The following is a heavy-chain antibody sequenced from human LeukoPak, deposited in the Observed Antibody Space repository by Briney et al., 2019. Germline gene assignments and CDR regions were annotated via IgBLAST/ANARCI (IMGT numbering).Heavy chain of an antibody. V-gene: IGHV3-23*01. CDR2: LTGSAGTT. D-gene: IGHD3-22*01. J-gene: IGHJ4*02. CDR3: AKEKSSGFNDY. Sequence: GGSLRLSCAASGFTFRNYAMSWVRQAPGKGLEWVSSLTGSAGTTYYADSVKGRFTISRDNSKNTLYLQMNSLRAEDTAVYYCAKEKSSGFNDYWGQGTLVTVSS. CDR1: GFTFRNYA.